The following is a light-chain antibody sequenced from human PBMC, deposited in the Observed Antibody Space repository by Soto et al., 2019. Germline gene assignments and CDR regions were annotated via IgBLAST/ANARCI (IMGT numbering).Light chain of an antibody. CDR3: SSYTSIFYV. Sequence: QSVLTQPASVSGSPGQSIALSCTGSSSDVGDSKHVSWYQQHPGKAPKLIIYDFSNRPSGVSNRFSGSKSGNMASLTISGLQAEDEADYYCSSYTSIFYVFGTGTKVTVL. CDR2: DFS. J-gene: IGLJ1*01. V-gene: IGLV2-14*01. CDR1: SSDVGDSKH.